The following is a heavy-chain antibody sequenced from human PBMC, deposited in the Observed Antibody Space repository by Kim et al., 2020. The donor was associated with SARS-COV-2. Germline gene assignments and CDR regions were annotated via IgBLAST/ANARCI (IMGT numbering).Heavy chain of an antibody. CDR3: ARHNTAMPPRYFDD. V-gene: IGHV4-31*03. CDR2: TYDSGST. D-gene: IGHD5-18*01. J-gene: IGHJ4*01. Sequence: SETLSLTCTVSGGSISSGCYYWSRHRHHPGKGLDWIGYTYDSGSTYYNPSPKCRVTITVDTTKNQLSLKLSSVTAAATAAYCCARHNTAMPPRYFDDWG. CDR1: GGSISSGCYY.